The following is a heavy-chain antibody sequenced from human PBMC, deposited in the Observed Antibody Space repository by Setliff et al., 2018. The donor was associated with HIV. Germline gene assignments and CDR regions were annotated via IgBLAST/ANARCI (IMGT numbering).Heavy chain of an antibody. V-gene: IGHV2-5*01. CDR1: GFSLSTSGVG. CDR2: IYWNDDR. Sequence: GSGPTLVNPTQTLTLTCTFSGFSLSTSGVGVGWIRQPPGKALEWLALIYWNDDRRYSPSLKSRLTITKDTSKNQVLLTMTNMDPVDTATYYCAPERGSSSSYNWFDPWGQGTLVTVSS. D-gene: IGHD6-6*01. CDR3: APERGSSSSYNWFDP. J-gene: IGHJ5*02.